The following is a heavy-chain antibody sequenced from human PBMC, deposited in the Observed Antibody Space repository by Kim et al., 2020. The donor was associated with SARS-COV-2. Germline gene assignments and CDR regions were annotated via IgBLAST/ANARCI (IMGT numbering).Heavy chain of an antibody. Sequence: SETLSLTCTVSGGSISSSSYYWGWIRQPPGKGLEWIGSIYYSGSTYYNPSLKSRVTISVDTSKNQFSLKLSSVTAADTAVYYCARHRIGAGQLDYWGQGTLVTVSS. CDR2: IYYSGST. CDR1: GGSISSSSYY. V-gene: IGHV4-39*01. J-gene: IGHJ4*02. CDR3: ARHRIGAGQLDY. D-gene: IGHD3-10*01.